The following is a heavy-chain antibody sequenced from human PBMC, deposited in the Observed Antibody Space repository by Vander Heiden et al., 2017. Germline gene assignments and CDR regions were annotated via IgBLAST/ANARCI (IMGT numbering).Heavy chain of an antibody. CDR3: AKDPSGSYRGYFDY. J-gene: IGHJ4*02. CDR1: GFHLSSAA. CDR2: ISGSGGST. V-gene: IGHV3-23*01. D-gene: IGHD1-26*01. Sequence: EVQLLEYGGGWVQPGGSLRLPCAASGFHLSSAARSWVRQAPGKGLEWVSAISGSGGSTYYADSVKGRFTISRDNSKNTLYLQMNSLRAEDTAVYYCAKDPSGSYRGYFDYWGQGTLVTVSS.